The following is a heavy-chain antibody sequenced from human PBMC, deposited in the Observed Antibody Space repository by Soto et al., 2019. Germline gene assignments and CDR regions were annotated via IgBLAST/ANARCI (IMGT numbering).Heavy chain of an antibody. D-gene: IGHD3-10*01. CDR2: ISGSGGST. CDR3: AKDRLGEFNPSYSYGMDF. V-gene: IGHV3-23*01. J-gene: IGHJ6*02. Sequence: GGSLRLSCAASGFTFSSYAMSWVRQAPGKGLEWVSAISGSGGSTYYADSVKGRFTISRDNSKNTLYLQMNSLRAEDTAVYYFAKDRLGEFNPSYSYGMDFWGQGTTVTVSS. CDR1: GFTFSSYA.